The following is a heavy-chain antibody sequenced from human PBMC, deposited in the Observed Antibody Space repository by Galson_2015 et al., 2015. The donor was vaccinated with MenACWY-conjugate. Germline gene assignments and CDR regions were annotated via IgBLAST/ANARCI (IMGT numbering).Heavy chain of an antibody. D-gene: IGHD6-19*01. V-gene: IGHV3-64D*09. CDR1: GFVFSSYT. Sequence: SLRLSCAASGFVFSSYTMHWVRQAPGEGLECISTISPSGSNTFYADSAKGRFSISRDNSKTTVYLHMSSLRPEDTAAYYCVKAWDSRDWYSLYSFLCQHGGQGAQV. CDR3: VKAWDSRDWYSLYSFLCQH. CDR2: ISPSGSNT. J-gene: IGHJ1*01.